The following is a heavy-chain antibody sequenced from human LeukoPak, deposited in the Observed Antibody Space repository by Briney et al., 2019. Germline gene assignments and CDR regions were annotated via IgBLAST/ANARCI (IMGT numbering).Heavy chain of an antibody. CDR1: GGTFSSYA. Sequence: ASVKVSCKASGGTFSSYAISWVRQAPGQGLEWMGIINPSGGSTSHTQKFQGRVTLTRDTSTSTVYMELSSLRSEDTAVYYCARDQALYDFWSGYKENWFDPWGQGTLVTVSS. J-gene: IGHJ5*02. V-gene: IGHV1-46*01. CDR2: INPSGGST. CDR3: ARDQALYDFWSGYKENWFDP. D-gene: IGHD3-3*01.